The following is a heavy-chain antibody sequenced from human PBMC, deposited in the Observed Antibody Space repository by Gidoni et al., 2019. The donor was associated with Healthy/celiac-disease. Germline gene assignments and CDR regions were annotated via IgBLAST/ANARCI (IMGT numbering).Heavy chain of an antibody. CDR3: ARELPAMVRDYYYGMDV. J-gene: IGHJ6*02. CDR1: GGTFSSYT. V-gene: IGHV1-69*08. CDR2: IIPILGIA. D-gene: IGHD5-18*01. Sequence: QVQLVQSGAEVKKPGSSVKVSCKASGGTFSSYTISWVRQDPGQGLEWMGRIIPILGIANYAQKFQGRVTITADKSTSTAYMELSSLRSEDTAVYYCARELPAMVRDYYYGMDVWGQGPTVTVSS.